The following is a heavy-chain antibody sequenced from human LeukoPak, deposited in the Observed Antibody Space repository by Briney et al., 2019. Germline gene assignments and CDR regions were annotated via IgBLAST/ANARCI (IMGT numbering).Heavy chain of an antibody. CDR2: ISSDIST. J-gene: IGHJ6*03. CDR3: ARSEMGYYNYYMDV. CDR1: GFTFSNYA. V-gene: IGHV3-69-1*01. Sequence: GGSLRLSCAASGFTFSNYAMSWVRQAPGKGLEWVSLISSDISTYYADSVKGRFTISRDNAKNSLYLQMNSLRAEDTAVYYCARSEMGYYNYYMDVWGKGTTVTISS. D-gene: IGHD5-24*01.